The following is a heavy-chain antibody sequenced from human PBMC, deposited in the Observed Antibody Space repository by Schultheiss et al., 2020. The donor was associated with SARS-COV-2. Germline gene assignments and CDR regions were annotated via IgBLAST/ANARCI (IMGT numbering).Heavy chain of an antibody. CDR1: GGSISSSNW. Sequence: SETLSLTCAVSGGSISSSNWWSWVRQPPGKGLEWIGEIYHSGSTNYNPSLKSRVTISVDKSKNQFSLKLSSVTAADTAVYYCARDGYQALDAFDIWGQGTMVTVSS. D-gene: IGHD5-12*01. CDR2: IYHSGST. J-gene: IGHJ3*02. CDR3: ARDGYQALDAFDI. V-gene: IGHV4-4*02.